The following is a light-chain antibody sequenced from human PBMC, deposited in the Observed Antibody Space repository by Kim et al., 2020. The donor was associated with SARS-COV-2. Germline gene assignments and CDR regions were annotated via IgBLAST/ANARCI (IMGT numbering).Light chain of an antibody. V-gene: IGLV6-57*03. Sequence: GKTVTSSCNRSRASIANNYVQWYQQRPGSAPTTVISRDNQRPSGVPSRFSGSIDSSSNSASLTISGLMTEDEATYYCQSYDTSNVVFGGGTQLTVL. J-gene: IGLJ2*01. CDR3: QSYDTSNVV. CDR2: RDN. CDR1: RASIANNY.